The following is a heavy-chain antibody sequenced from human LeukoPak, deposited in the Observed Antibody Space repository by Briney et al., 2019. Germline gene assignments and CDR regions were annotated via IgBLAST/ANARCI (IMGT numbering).Heavy chain of an antibody. Sequence: ASVKVSCKASGYTFTGYYMHWVRQAPGQGLEWMGWINPNSGGTNYAQKFQGRVTMTRDTSISTAYMELSRLRSDDTAVYYCARATLRFLEWGNWFDPWGQGTLVTVSS. J-gene: IGHJ5*02. CDR1: GYTFTGYY. D-gene: IGHD3-3*01. CDR3: ARATLRFLEWGNWFDP. V-gene: IGHV1-2*02. CDR2: INPNSGGT.